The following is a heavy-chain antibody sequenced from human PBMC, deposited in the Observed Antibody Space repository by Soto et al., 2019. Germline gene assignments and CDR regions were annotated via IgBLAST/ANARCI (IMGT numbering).Heavy chain of an antibody. D-gene: IGHD2-2*01. V-gene: IGHV4-34*01. Sequence: KPSETLSLTCAVYGGSFSGYYWSWIRQPPGKGLEWIGEINHSGSTNYNPSLKSRVTISVDTSKNQFSLKLSSVTAADTAVYYCARGGYCSSTSCLYYYYYYGMDVWGQGTTVTVSS. CDR1: GGSFSGYY. CDR3: ARGGYCSSTSCLYYYYYYGMDV. J-gene: IGHJ6*02. CDR2: INHSGST.